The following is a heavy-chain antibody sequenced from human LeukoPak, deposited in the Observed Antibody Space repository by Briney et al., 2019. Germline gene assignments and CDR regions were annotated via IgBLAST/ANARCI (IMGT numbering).Heavy chain of an antibody. CDR3: TARRDYYDSSGFDY. CDR2: IKSKTDGGTT. CDR1: GFTFSNTW. J-gene: IGHJ4*02. V-gene: IGHV3-15*01. Sequence: PGGSLRLSCTASGFTFSNTWMSWVRQAPGKGLEWVGRIKSKTDGGTTDYAAPVRGRFTISRDDSKNTLYLQMNSLKTEDTAVYFCTARRDYYDSSGFDYWGQGTLVTVSS. D-gene: IGHD3-22*01.